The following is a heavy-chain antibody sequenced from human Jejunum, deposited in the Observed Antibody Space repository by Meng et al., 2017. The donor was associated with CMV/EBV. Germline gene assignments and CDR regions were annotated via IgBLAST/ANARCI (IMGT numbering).Heavy chain of an antibody. V-gene: IGHV3-30*02. CDR3: AKDQGRGVGSFYYFHGLDV. CDR2: IRYDGNSE. D-gene: IGHD1-26*01. CDR1: TNSA. Sequence: TNSAMDWVGHAPGKGLEWVTFIRYDGNSEDYADSVKGRFTISRDNSRDTLYLQLNSLRSDDSALYYCAKDQGRGVGSFYYFHGLDVWGQGTTVTVSS. J-gene: IGHJ6*02.